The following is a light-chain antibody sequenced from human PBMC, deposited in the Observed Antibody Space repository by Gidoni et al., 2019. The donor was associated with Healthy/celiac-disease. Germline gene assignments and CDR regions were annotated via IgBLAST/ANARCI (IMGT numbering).Light chain of an antibody. J-gene: IGKJ1*01. Sequence: DIVITQSPNPLAVSLAERDTINCNSSKSVLYSYNNQDYLAWYQQKPGQPPKLLMYWASNRESGVPDRLSGSGSGTDFTLNISSLQAEDVAVYYCQKYYSIPWTFGQGTKVEIK. CDR2: WAS. CDR1: KSVLYSYNNQDY. CDR3: QKYYSIPWT. V-gene: IGKV4-1*01.